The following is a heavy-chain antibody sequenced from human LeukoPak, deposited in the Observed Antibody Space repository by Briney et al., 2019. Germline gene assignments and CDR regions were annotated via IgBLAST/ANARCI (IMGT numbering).Heavy chain of an antibody. D-gene: IGHD1-26*01. CDR1: GSTFSNYY. CDR3: AREAVSGSYDY. J-gene: IGHJ4*02. CDR2: ISSSGGTM. V-gene: IGHV3-11*01. Sequence: PGGSLRLSCAASGSTFSNYYMSWIRLAPGKGLEWVSYISSSGGTMYYADSVQGRFTISRDTAKNSLYLQMNSLRAEDTAVYYCAREAVSGSYDYWGQGTLVTVSS.